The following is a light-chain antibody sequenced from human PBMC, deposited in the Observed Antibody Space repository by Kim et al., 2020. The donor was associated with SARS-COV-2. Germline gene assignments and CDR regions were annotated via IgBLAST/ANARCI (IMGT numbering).Light chain of an antibody. J-gene: IGKJ1*01. CDR2: AAY. V-gene: IGKV1-39*01. Sequence: ESVEDRVTITCRASQSIRTYLNWYEQRPGRAPKLLIYAAYSLQSGVPARFSGSGSGTDFTLTISSLQPEDFATYYCQQSYETPRTFGQGTKVDIK. CDR1: QSIRTY. CDR3: QQSYETPRT.